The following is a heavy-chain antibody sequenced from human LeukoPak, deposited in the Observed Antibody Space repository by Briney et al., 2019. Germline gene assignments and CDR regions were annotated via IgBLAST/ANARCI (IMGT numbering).Heavy chain of an antibody. D-gene: IGHD2-21*01. CDR2: MNPTSGDT. V-gene: IGHV1-8*01. CDR1: GYTFSDYD. J-gene: IGHJ6*03. Sequence: ASVKVCCKASGYTFSDYDVNWVRQAPGQGLEWMGWMNPTSGDTGYAQKFQGRVTMTRSMSRNTAYMELSRLRSEATAVYFCARVVMKAFYYYYMDVWGKGTTIIISS. CDR3: ARVVMKAFYYYYMDV.